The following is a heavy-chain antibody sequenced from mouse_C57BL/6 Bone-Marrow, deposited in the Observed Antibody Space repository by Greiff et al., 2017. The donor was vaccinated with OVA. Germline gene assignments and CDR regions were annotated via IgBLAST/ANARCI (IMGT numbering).Heavy chain of an antibody. V-gene: IGHV7-3*01. D-gene: IGHD2-2*01. CDR1: GFTFTDYY. Sequence: EVNVVESGGGLVQPGGSLSLSCAASGFTFTDYYMSWVRQPPGKALEWLGFIRNKANGYTTEYSASVKGRFTISRDNSQSILYLQMNALRAEDSATYYCARWIWLPFSYYFDDWGQGTTLTVSS. CDR3: ARWIWLPFSYYFDD. J-gene: IGHJ2*01. CDR2: IRNKANGYTT.